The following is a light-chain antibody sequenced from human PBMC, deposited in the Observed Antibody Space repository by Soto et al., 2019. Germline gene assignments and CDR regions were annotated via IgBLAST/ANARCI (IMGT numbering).Light chain of an antibody. CDR2: GAS. CDR3: QQYGSSQCT. CDR1: LSVSTN. V-gene: IGKV3-15*01. J-gene: IGKJ2*02. Sequence: EIVMTQSPGTLSVSPGERATLSCRASLSVSTNLAWYQQKPGQAPRLLIYGASTRATGISARFSGSGSGTEFSLTISSLQSEDFAVYYCQQYGSSQCTFGQGTKLEIK.